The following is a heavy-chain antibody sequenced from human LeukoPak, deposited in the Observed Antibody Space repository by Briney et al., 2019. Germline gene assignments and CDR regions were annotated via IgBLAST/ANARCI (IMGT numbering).Heavy chain of an antibody. V-gene: IGHV3-23*01. CDR3: AKDLRASKAVRSSWYDY. CDR1: GFTFSSYA. CDR2: ISGSGGST. D-gene: IGHD6-13*01. J-gene: IGHJ4*02. Sequence: GGSLRLSCAASGFTFSSYAMSWVRQAPGKGLEWVSAISGSGGSTYYADSVKGRFTISRDNSKNTLYLQMNSLRAEDTAVYYCAKDLRASKAVRSSWYDYWGQGTLVTVSS.